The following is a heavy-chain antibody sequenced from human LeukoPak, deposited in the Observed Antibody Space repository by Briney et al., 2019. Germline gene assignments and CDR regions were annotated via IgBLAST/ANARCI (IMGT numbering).Heavy chain of an antibody. CDR3: AREGASSSSPHFVDY. CDR1: GGSISSGGYS. V-gene: IGHV4-30-2*01. Sequence: SQTLSLTCAVSGGSISSGGYSWSWIRQPPGKGLEWIGYIYHSGSTYYNPSLKSRVTISVDRSKNQFSLKLSSVTAADTAVYYCAREGASSSSPHFVDYWGQGTLVTVSS. D-gene: IGHD6-6*01. CDR2: IYHSGST. J-gene: IGHJ4*02.